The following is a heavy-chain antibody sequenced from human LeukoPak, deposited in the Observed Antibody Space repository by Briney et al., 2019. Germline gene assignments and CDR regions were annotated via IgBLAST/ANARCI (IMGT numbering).Heavy chain of an antibody. Sequence: GGSLRLSRAASGFTFSSYSMNWVRQAPGKGLEWVSSISSSSSYIYYADSVKGRFTISRDNAKNSLYLQMNSLRAEDTAVYYCARDLGNGGRNRYYFDYWGQGTLVTVSS. CDR2: ISSSSSYI. CDR1: GFTFSSYS. V-gene: IGHV3-21*01. CDR3: ARDLGNGGRNRYYFDY. J-gene: IGHJ4*02. D-gene: IGHD3-16*01.